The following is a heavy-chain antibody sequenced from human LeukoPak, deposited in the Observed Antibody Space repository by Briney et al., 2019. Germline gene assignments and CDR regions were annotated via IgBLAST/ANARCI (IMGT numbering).Heavy chain of an antibody. CDR3: ASDSSGFY. CDR1: GFTFSSYS. Sequence: PGGSLRLSCAASGFTFSSYSMNWVRQAPGKGLEWVSSISSSSIYIYYADSVKGRFTISRDNPKNSLYLQVNSLRAEDTAVYYCASDSSGFYWGQGTLVTVSS. J-gene: IGHJ4*02. D-gene: IGHD3-22*01. CDR2: ISSSSIYI. V-gene: IGHV3-21*01.